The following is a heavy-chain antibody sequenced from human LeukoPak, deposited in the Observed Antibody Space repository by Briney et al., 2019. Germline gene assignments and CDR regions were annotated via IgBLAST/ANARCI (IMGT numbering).Heavy chain of an antibody. CDR1: GFTFSSYW. V-gene: IGHV3-7*01. CDR3: ATQSGGYCSGGSCYSPLVAFDI. D-gene: IGHD2-15*01. Sequence: PGGSLRLSCSASGFTFSSYWMSWVRQAPGKGLEWVANIKQDGSEKYYVDSVKGRFTISTDNAKNSLYLQMNSLRAEDTAVYYCATQSGGYCSGGSCYSPLVAFDIWGQGTMVTVSS. CDR2: IKQDGSEK. J-gene: IGHJ3*02.